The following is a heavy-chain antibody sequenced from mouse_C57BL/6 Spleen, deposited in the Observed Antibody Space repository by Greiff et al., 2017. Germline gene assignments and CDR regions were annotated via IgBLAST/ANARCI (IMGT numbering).Heavy chain of an antibody. CDR2: IDPSDSYT. CDR1: GYTFTSYW. Sequence: VQLQQPGAELVRPGTSVKLSCKASGYTFTSYWMHWVKQRPGQGLEWIGVIDPSDSYTNYNQKFKGKATLTVDTSSSTAYMQLSSLTSEDSAVYYCARLGAVDAMDYWGQGTSVTVSS. D-gene: IGHD1-1*01. CDR3: ARLGAVDAMDY. V-gene: IGHV1-59*01. J-gene: IGHJ4*01.